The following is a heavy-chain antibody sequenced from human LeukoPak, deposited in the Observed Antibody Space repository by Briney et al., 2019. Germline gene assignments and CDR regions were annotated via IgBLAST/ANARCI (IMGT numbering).Heavy chain of an antibody. Sequence: ASVKVSCKASGYTFTDYYIHWVRQAPGQGLEWMGRIDPDSGVTNSAQNFQGRVTMTRDTSITTAYMELSGLRSEDTAVYYCARAEERFLEWLLFDYWGQGTLVTVSS. CDR2: IDPDSGVT. J-gene: IGHJ4*02. CDR1: GYTFTDYY. V-gene: IGHV1-2*06. CDR3: ARAEERFLEWLLFDY. D-gene: IGHD3-3*01.